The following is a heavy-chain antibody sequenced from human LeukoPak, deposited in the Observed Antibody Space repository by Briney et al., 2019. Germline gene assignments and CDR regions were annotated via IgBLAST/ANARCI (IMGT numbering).Heavy chain of an antibody. Sequence: PGRYLRLSCAASGFTFSSYGMHWVRQAPGKGLEWVAVISYDGSNKYYADSVKGRFTISRDNSKNTLYLQMNSLRAEDTAVYYCAKASVVAATPDYWGQGTLVTVSS. V-gene: IGHV3-30*18. CDR1: GFTFSSYG. D-gene: IGHD2-15*01. CDR3: AKASVVAATPDY. J-gene: IGHJ4*02. CDR2: ISYDGSNK.